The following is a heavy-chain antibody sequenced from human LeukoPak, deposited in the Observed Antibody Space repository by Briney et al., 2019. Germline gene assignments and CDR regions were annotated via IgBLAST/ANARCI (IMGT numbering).Heavy chain of an antibody. CDR3: AKDLISDRAYSSSWFLPDY. D-gene: IGHD6-13*01. CDR1: GFTFSSYS. Sequence: PGGSLRLSCAASGFTFSSYSMNWVRQAPGKGLEWVSSISSSSSYIYYADSVKGRFTISRDNSKNTLYLQMNSLRAEDTAVYYCAKDLISDRAYSSSWFLPDYWGQGTLVTVSS. J-gene: IGHJ4*02. V-gene: IGHV3-21*04. CDR2: ISSSSSYI.